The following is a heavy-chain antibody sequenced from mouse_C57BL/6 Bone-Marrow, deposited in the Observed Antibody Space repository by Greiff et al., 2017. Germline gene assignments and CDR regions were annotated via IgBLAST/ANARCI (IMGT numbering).Heavy chain of an antibody. J-gene: IGHJ4*01. CDR2: IYPSDSET. CDR1: GYTFTSYW. D-gene: IGHD1-1*01. Sequence: VQLQQSGAELVRPGSSVKLSCKASGYTFTSYWMDWVKQRPGQGLEWIGNIYPSDSETHYNQKFKDKATLTVDKSSSTAYMQLSSLTSEDSAVYYCARIGSSYNYYAMDYWGQGTSVTVSS. CDR3: ARIGSSYNYYAMDY. V-gene: IGHV1-61*01.